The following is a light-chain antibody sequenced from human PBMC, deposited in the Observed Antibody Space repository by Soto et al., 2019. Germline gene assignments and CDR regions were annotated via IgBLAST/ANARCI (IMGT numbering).Light chain of an antibody. CDR3: QQYNKWPRT. CDR1: QSVNIH. CDR2: GAS. Sequence: EIVMTQSPATLSVSPGERATLSCRASQSVNIHLAWYQQKPGQAPRLLIYGASARATGIPAKFSGSGSGTEFTPTISSLQSEDFAVYYCQQYNKWPRTFGQGTKVDIK. J-gene: IGKJ1*01. V-gene: IGKV3D-15*01.